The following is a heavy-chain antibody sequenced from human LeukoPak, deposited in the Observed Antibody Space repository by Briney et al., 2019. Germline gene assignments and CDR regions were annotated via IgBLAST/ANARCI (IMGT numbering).Heavy chain of an antibody. CDR1: GFTFSSYS. CDR3: ARGPIKLGYCSGGSCYSLTGTTFYYYGMDV. V-gene: IGHV3-21*01. Sequence: GGSLRLSCAASGFTFSSYSMNWVRQAPGKGLEWVSSISSSSSYIYYADSVKGRFTISRDNAKNSLYLQMNGLRAEDTAVHYCARGPIKLGYCSGGSCYSLTGTTFYYYGMDVWGQGTTVTVSS. CDR2: ISSSSSYI. J-gene: IGHJ6*02. D-gene: IGHD2-15*01.